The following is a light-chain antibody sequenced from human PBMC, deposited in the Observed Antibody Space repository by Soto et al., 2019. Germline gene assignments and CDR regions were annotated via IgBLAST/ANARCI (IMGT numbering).Light chain of an antibody. J-gene: IGKJ4*01. CDR1: QSVSTSY. V-gene: IGKV3-20*01. Sequence: DIVLTQSPGTLPLSPGERATLSCRASQSVSTSYLAWYQQKPGQAPRLLIYGASTRATGIPDRFSGSGSGSVFTFTISRLEPEDFAVDYCQQYGSSPRTFGGGTKVEIK. CDR3: QQYGSSPRT. CDR2: GAS.